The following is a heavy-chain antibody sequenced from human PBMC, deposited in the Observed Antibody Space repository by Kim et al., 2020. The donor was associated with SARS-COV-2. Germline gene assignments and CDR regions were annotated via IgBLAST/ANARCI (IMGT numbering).Heavy chain of an antibody. CDR3: AREWELGQYNWFDP. J-gene: IGHJ5*02. Sequence: SETLSLTCTVSGGSISSGSYYWSWIRQPAGKGLEWIGRIYTSGSTNYNPSLKSRVTISVDTSKNQFSLKLSSVTSADTAVYYCAREWELGQYNWFDPWGQRSLVTVSS. V-gene: IGHV4-61*02. CDR1: GGSISSGSYY. D-gene: IGHD3-10*01. CDR2: IYTSGST.